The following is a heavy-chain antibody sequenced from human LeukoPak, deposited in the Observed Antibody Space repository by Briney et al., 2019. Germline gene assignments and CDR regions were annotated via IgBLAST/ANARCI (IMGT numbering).Heavy chain of an antibody. CDR2: ISSNGGST. CDR1: GFTFSSYA. CDR3: ASGYLDY. J-gene: IGHJ4*02. Sequence: GGSLRLSCAASGFTFSSYAMHWVRQAPGKGLEYVSAISSNGGSTYYANSVKGRFTISRDNSKNTLYLQMGSLRAEDMAVYYCASGYLDYWGQGTLVTVSS. V-gene: IGHV3-64*01. D-gene: IGHD3-16*02.